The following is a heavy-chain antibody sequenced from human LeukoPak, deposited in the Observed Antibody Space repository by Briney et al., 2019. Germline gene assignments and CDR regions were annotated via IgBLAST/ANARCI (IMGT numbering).Heavy chain of an antibody. J-gene: IGHJ3*02. CDR3: ASGGGISTDAFDI. D-gene: IGHD3-10*01. Sequence: SETLSLTCTVSGGSISSYYWSWIRQPPGKGLEWIGYIYYSGSTNYNPSLKSRVTISVDTSKNQFSLKLSSVTAAGTAVYYCASGGGISTDAFDIWGQGTMVTVSS. CDR2: IYYSGST. V-gene: IGHV4-59*12. CDR1: GGSISSYY.